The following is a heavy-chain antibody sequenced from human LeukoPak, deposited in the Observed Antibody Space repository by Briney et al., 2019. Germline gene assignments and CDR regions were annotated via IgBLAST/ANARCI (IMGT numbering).Heavy chain of an antibody. D-gene: IGHD5-18*01. J-gene: IGHJ4*02. CDR2: INHSGST. V-gene: IGHV4-34*01. CDR1: GGSFSGYY. Sequence: SETLSLTCAVYGGSFSGYYWSWIRQPPGKGLQWIGEINHSGSTNYNPSLKSRVTISVDTSKNQFSLKLSSVTAADTAVYYCARMQLVGHTAMAYFDYWGQGTLVTVSS. CDR3: ARMQLVGHTAMAYFDY.